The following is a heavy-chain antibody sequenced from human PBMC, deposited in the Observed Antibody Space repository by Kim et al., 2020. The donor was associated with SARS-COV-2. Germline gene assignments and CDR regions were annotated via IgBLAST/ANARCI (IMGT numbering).Heavy chain of an antibody. V-gene: IGHV1-24*01. J-gene: IGHJ6*02. Sequence: ASVKVSCKVSGYTLTELSMHWVRQAPGKGLEWMGGFDPEDGETIYAQKFQGRVTMTEDTSTDTAYMELSSLRSEDTAVYYCATDQGYSYGYYYYGMDVWGQGTTVTVSS. CDR1: GYTLTELS. D-gene: IGHD5-18*01. CDR3: ATDQGYSYGYYYYGMDV. CDR2: FDPEDGET.